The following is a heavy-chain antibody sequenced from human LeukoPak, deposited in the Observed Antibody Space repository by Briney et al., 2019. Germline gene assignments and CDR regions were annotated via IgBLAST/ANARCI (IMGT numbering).Heavy chain of an antibody. CDR3: ARGSRFRYCSGGSCYRPGYYYGMDV. J-gene: IGHJ6*02. V-gene: IGHV4-59*12. Sequence: PSETLSLTCTVSGGSISSYYWSWIRQPPGKGLEWIGYIYYTGRTSYNPSLKSRVTITVDTSKNQFSLKLSSVTAADTAVYYCARGSRFRYCSGGSCYRPGYYYGMDVWGQGTTVTVSS. CDR2: IYYTGRT. D-gene: IGHD2-15*01. CDR1: GGSISSYY.